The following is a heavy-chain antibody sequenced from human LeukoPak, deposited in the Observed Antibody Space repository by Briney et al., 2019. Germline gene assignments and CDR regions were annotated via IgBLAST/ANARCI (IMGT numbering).Heavy chain of an antibody. V-gene: IGHV3-30*18. D-gene: IGHD3-22*01. Sequence: PGGSLRLSCAASGFTFNSFGMHWVRQAPGKGLGWVAVISYDGSSKYFADSVKGRFTISRDNSKNTLYLQMNSLRAEDTAVYYCAKDYDSSGWAAFDIWGQGTMVTVSS. CDR3: AKDYDSSGWAAFDI. CDR1: GFTFNSFG. CDR2: ISYDGSSK. J-gene: IGHJ3*02.